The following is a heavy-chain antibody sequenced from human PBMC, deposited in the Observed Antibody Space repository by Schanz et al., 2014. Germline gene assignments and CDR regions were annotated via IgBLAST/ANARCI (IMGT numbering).Heavy chain of an antibody. D-gene: IGHD6-19*01. CDR1: GFTFSSYA. Sequence: EVQLLESGGGLVQPGGSLRLSCAASGFTFSSYAMSWVRQAPGKGLEWVSAISGSGGDTYYADSVKGRFTISRDNAKNTLYLQMNSLRAEDTAVYFCARDTAVAGTGPHFDYWGQGTLVTVSS. V-gene: IGHV3-23*01. J-gene: IGHJ4*02. CDR2: ISGSGGDT. CDR3: ARDTAVAGTGPHFDY.